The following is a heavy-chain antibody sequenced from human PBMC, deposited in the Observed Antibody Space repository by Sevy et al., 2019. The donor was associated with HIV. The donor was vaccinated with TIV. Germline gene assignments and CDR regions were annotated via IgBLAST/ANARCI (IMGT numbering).Heavy chain of an antibody. D-gene: IGHD6-19*01. CDR2: IFSSGST. V-gene: IGHV3-66*02. J-gene: IGHJ4*02. CDR1: GFTVNDKY. Sequence: GGSLRLSCAISGFTVNDKYIIWVRQAPGKGLEWVSVIFSSGSTYYADSAKGRFTISRDNSKIPVYLQMNSLRAEDTAVYYCVSLFLSYRSGWSYFDYWGQGTLVTVSS. CDR3: VSLFLSYRSGWSYFDY.